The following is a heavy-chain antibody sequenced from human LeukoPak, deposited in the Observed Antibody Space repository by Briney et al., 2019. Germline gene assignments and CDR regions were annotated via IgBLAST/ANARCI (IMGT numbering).Heavy chain of an antibody. Sequence: GGSLRLSCAASRFTFSSYSMNWVRQAPGKGLEWVAVIWYDGSNKYYADSVKGRFTISRDNSKNTLYLQMNSLRAEDTAVYYCARDLTVTNNWFDPWGQGTLVTVSS. V-gene: IGHV3-33*08. CDR3: ARDLTVTNNWFDP. CDR1: RFTFSSYS. CDR2: IWYDGSNK. J-gene: IGHJ5*02. D-gene: IGHD4-17*01.